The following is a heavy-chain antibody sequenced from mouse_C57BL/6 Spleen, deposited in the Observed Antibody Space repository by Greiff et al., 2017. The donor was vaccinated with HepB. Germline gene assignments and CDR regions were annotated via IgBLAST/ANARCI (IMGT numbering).Heavy chain of an antibody. J-gene: IGHJ4*01. D-gene: IGHD6-1*02. CDR2: INPSNGGT. CDR1: GYTFTSYW. Sequence: VQLQQSGTELVKPGASVKLSCKASGYTFTSYWMHWVKQRPGQGLEWIGNINPSNGGTNYNEKFKSKATLTVDKSSSTAYMQLSSLTSEDSAVYYCARDRQLYYYAMDYWGQGTSVTVSS. V-gene: IGHV1-53*01. CDR3: ARDRQLYYYAMDY.